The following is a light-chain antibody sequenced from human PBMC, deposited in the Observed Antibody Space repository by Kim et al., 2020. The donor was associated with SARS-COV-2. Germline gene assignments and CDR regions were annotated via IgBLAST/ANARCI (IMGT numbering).Light chain of an antibody. J-gene: IGLJ2*01. CDR1: SLRNYY. CDR3: NCRDSSGNHLV. V-gene: IGLV3-19*01. CDR2: GEN. Sequence: SAELTQDPAVSVALGQTVRITCQGDSLRNYYASLYQQKPGQAPVFLIYGENTRPSGIPDRFSGSFSGNTASLTITGAQAEDEADYYCNCRDSSGNHLVFGGGTRLTVL.